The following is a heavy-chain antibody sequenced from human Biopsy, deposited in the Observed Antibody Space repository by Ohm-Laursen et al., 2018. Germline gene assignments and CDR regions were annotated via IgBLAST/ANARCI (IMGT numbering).Heavy chain of an antibody. Sequence: SETLSLTCTVSGDSINNYYWSWIRQPAGKGLEWIGRIYTSGSPSYNLSLESRVTVSVDTSKNQFSLNLRSVTAADTAVYYCARGTGRYYVYGAFDIWGQGTVVTVSS. V-gene: IGHV4-4*07. CDR2: IYTSGSP. CDR3: ARGTGRYYVYGAFDI. D-gene: IGHD1-26*01. CDR1: GDSINNYY. J-gene: IGHJ3*02.